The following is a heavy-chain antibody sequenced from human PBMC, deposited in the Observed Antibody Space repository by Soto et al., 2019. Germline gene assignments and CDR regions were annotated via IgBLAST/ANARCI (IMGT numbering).Heavy chain of an antibody. J-gene: IGHJ5*02. V-gene: IGHV4-59*01. CDR2: IYYSGST. CDR3: AGDMYSSSPTPLDP. CDR1: GGSISSYY. D-gene: IGHD6-13*01. Sequence: SEPLSLTCTVSGGSISSYYWSWIRQPPGKGLEWIGYIYYSGSTNYNPSLKSRVTIPVDTSKPQFSLKLSSVTAADTAVSYCAGDMYSSSPTPLDPWGQRTLVTVSS.